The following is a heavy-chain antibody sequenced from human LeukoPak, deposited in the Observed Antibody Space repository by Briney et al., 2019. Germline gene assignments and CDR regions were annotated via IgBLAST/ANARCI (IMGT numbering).Heavy chain of an antibody. J-gene: IGHJ4*02. CDR3: ARGLGDYVWGRHEYYFDY. D-gene: IGHD3-16*01. Sequence: VSVKVSCKASGYTFTSYGISWVRQAPGQGLEWMGWISAYNGNTNYAQKLQGRVTMTTDTSTSTAYMELRSLRSDDTAVYYCARGLGDYVWGRHEYYFDYWGQGTLVTVSS. V-gene: IGHV1-18*01. CDR1: GYTFTSYG. CDR2: ISAYNGNT.